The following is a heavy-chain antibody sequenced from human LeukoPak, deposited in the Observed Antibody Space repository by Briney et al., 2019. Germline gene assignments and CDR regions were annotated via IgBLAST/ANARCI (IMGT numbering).Heavy chain of an antibody. J-gene: IGHJ4*02. CDR3: AKDGYCSSTSCPIDY. V-gene: IGHV3-23*01. CDR1: GFTFSIYA. Sequence: GGSLRLSCAASGFTFSIYAMTWVRQAPGKGLEWVSAITGSGGSTYYADSVKGRFTISRDNSKNTLYLQMNSLRAEDTAVYYCAKDGYCSSTSCPIDYWGQGTLVTVSS. D-gene: IGHD2-2*03. CDR2: ITGSGGST.